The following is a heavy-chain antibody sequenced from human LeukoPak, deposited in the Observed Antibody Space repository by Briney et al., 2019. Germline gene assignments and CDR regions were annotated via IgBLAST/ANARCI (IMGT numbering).Heavy chain of an antibody. CDR3: AKRAGKQAYYDFWSGYAAFDI. CDR1: GFTFSSTS. Sequence: GGSLRLSCAASGFTFSSTSMSWVRQAPGKGLEWVAVTVGGGDGTYYADSVKGRFTISRDNSNNTLYLQMNSLRAEDTAVYYCAKRAGKQAYYDFWSGYAAFDIWGQGTMVTVSS. J-gene: IGHJ3*02. D-gene: IGHD3-3*01. V-gene: IGHV3-23*01. CDR2: TVGGGDGT.